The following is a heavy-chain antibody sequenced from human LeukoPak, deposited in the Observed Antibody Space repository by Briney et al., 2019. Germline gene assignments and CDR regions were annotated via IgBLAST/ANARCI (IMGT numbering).Heavy chain of an antibody. Sequence: PGGSLRLSCAASGFTFSSYAMHWARQAPGKGLQRLAILSYDGSTEYYADSVKGRFTISRDNSQSTLYLEMNSLRAEDTAVYYCAKGNTYLDFSNGFLDYWGQGTLVTVSS. CDR2: LSYDGSTE. D-gene: IGHD1/OR15-1a*01. CDR3: AKGNTYLDFSNGFLDY. V-gene: IGHV3-30*01. CDR1: GFTFSSYA. J-gene: IGHJ4*02.